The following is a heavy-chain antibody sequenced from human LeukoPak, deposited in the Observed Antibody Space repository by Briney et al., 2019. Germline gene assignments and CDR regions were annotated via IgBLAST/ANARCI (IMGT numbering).Heavy chain of an antibody. CDR1: GDSMRSFY. Sequence: SETLSLTCTVSGDSMRSFYWSFIRQPAGKGLEWIGRIHTSGTTWYNASLKSRVTISVDNSRNQFSLKLTSVTAADTAVYYCLRIYCSNTRCHYFDSWGQGTLVTVSS. CDR3: LRIYCSNTRCHYFDS. D-gene: IGHD2-2*01. CDR2: IHTSGTT. J-gene: IGHJ4*02. V-gene: IGHV4-4*07.